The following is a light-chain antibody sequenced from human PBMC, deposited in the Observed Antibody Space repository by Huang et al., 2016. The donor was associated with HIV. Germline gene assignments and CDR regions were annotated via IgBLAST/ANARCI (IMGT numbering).Light chain of an antibody. CDR2: GAY. Sequence: EIVLTQSPGTLSLSPGERVTLSCRATQSVSTDYLAWYQQRPGQAPRLLIYGAYIRATGIPERFSGIGAGTEFTLTISGLDPEDFAVYYCQQYGGSLYTFGQGTKLEIK. J-gene: IGKJ2*01. V-gene: IGKV3-20*01. CDR3: QQYGGSLYT. CDR1: QSVSTDY.